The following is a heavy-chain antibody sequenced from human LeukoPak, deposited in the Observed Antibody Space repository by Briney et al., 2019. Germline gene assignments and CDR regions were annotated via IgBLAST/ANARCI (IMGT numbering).Heavy chain of an antibody. Sequence: PSETLSLTCAVYGGSFSGYYWSWIRQPPGKGLEWIGEINHSGSTNYNPSLKSRVTISVDTSKNQFSLKLSSVTAADTAVYYCARGAKIYYYGSGSYLDYWGQGTLVTVSS. CDR3: ARGAKIYYYGSGSYLDY. V-gene: IGHV4-34*01. CDR2: INHSGST. CDR1: GGSFSGYY. D-gene: IGHD3-10*01. J-gene: IGHJ4*02.